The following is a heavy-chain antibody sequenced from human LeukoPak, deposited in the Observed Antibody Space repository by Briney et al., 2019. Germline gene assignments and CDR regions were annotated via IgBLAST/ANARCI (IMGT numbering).Heavy chain of an antibody. J-gene: IGHJ3*01. CDR2: IRYDGSTK. D-gene: IGHD2/OR15-2a*01. Sequence: GGSLRLSCAVSGATFRSYGMNWVRQAPGRGLEWVGFIRYDGSTKYYGDSVKDRFTISRDNSKNTLYLQMTGLGPEDTAMYYCAKPRTDTFGFDAFAVWGPGTIVTVSS. CDR3: AKPRTDTFGFDAFAV. CDR1: GATFRSYG. V-gene: IGHV3-30*02.